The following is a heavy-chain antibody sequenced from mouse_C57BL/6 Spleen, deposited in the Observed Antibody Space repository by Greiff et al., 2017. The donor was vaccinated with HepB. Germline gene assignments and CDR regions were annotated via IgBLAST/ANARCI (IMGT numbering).Heavy chain of an antibody. Sequence: QVQLQQSGAELARPGASVKMSCKASGYTFTSYTMHWVKQRPGQGLEWIGYINPSSGYTKYNQKFKDKATLTADKSSSTAYMQLSSLTSEDSAVYYCARGDTTVVSWERAWFAYWGQGTLVTVSA. J-gene: IGHJ3*01. D-gene: IGHD1-1*01. CDR1: GYTFTSYT. CDR2: INPSSGYT. V-gene: IGHV1-4*01. CDR3: ARGDTTVVSWERAWFAY.